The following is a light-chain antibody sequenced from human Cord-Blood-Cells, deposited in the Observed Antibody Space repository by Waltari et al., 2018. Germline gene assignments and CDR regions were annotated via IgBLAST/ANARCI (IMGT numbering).Light chain of an antibody. CDR3: CSYAGSSTYV. CDR2: EVS. Sequence: QSALTQPASVSGSPGQSLTTPCTGTSRDVGSYNLVSWYQQHPGKAPKLMIYEVSKRPSGVSNRFSGSKSGNTASLTISGLQAEDEADYYCCSYAGSSTYVFGTGTKVTVL. CDR1: SRDVGSYNL. V-gene: IGLV2-23*02. J-gene: IGLJ1*01.